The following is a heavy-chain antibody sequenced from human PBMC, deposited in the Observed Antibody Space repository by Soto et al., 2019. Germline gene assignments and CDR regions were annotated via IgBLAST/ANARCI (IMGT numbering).Heavy chain of an antibody. V-gene: IGHV1-18*01. CDR1: GYTFTSYG. CDR3: ASFREGYSYGWSYYYGMDV. D-gene: IGHD5-18*01. CDR2: ISAYNGNT. Sequence: QVQLVKSGAEVKKPGASVKVSCKASGYTFTSYGFSWVRQAPGQGLEWMGWISAYNGNTNYAQKLQGRLTMTTDTSTSTAYMELRSLRSDDTAVYYCASFREGYSYGWSYYYGMDVWGQGTTVTVSS. J-gene: IGHJ6*02.